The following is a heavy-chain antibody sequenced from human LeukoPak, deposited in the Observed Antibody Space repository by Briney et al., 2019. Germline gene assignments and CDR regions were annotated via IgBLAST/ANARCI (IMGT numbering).Heavy chain of an antibody. Sequence: GASVKVSCTASGYTFTGYYMHWVRQAPGQGLEWMGIINPSGGSTSYAQKFQGRVTMTRDTSTSTVYMELSSLRSEDTAVYYCARNSCPDAFDIWGQGTMVTVSS. CDR2: INPSGGST. CDR3: ARNSCPDAFDI. V-gene: IGHV1-46*01. J-gene: IGHJ3*02. D-gene: IGHD1/OR15-1a*01. CDR1: GYTFTGYY.